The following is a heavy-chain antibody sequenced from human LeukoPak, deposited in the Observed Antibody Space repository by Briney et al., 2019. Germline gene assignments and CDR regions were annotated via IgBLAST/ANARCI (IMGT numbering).Heavy chain of an antibody. D-gene: IGHD3-10*01. V-gene: IGHV1-69*04. CDR2: IIPILGIA. CDR3: ARSRSGGSGSPDY. CDR1: GGTFSSYA. Sequence: SVKVSCKASGGTFSSYAISWVRQAPGQGLEWMGRIIPILGIANYAQKFQGRVTITADKSTSTAYMELSSLRSEDTAVYYCARSRSGGSGSPDYWGQGTLVTVSS. J-gene: IGHJ4*02.